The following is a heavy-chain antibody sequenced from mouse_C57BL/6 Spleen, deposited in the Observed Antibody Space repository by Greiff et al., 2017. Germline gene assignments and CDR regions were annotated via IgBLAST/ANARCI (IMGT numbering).Heavy chain of an antibody. CDR2: ISGGGGNT. D-gene: IGHD1-1*01. J-gene: IGHJ4*01. CDR3: ARHGRDYYGSSYYAMDY. CDR1: GFTFSSYT. Sequence: EVQGVESGGGLVKPGGSLKLSCAASGFTFSSYTMSWVRQTPEKRLEWVATISGGGGNTYYPDSGKGRFTISRDNAKNTLYLQMSSLRSEDTALYYCARHGRDYYGSSYYAMDYWGQGTSVTVAS. V-gene: IGHV5-9*01.